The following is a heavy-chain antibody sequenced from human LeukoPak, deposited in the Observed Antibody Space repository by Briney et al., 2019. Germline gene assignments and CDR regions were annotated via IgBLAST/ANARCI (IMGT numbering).Heavy chain of an antibody. CDR3: ASDPYYFDY. CDR2: INHSGST. CDR1: GGSFSGYY. J-gene: IGHJ4*02. V-gene: IGHV4-34*01. Sequence: SETLSLTCAVYGGSFSGYYWSWIRQPPGKGLEWIGEINHSGSTNYNPSLKSRVTISVDTSKNQFSLKLSSVTAADTAVYYCASDPYYFDYWGQGTLVTASS.